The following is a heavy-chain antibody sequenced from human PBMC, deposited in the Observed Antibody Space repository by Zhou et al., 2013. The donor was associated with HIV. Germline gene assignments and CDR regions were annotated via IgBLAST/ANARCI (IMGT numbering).Heavy chain of an antibody. D-gene: IGHD6-13*01. CDR3: ARLVAARDYYYYIDV. V-gene: IGHV4-61*09. CDR1: GDSISGGSYY. CDR2: IYTSGST. Sequence: QVQLQESGPGLVKPSQTLSLTCSVSGDSISGGSYYWSWIRQPAGKGLEWIGHIYTSGSTKYNPSLKSRVTISIDTSKNQFSLKLSSVTAADTAVYYCARLVAARDYYYYIDVWGRGTTVTVSS. J-gene: IGHJ6*03.